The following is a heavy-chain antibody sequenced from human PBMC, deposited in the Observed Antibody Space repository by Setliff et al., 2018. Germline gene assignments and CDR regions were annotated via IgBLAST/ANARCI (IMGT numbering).Heavy chain of an antibody. J-gene: IGHJ4*02. CDR1: GASISSYY. Sequence: PSETLSLTCTVSGASISSYYWSWIRQPPGKGLEWIGYISNSVGASYHPSLRNRVTISMDTSNNQFSLKLRSVSAADTAFYYCARGLNTESWTPLYWSPGTLVTVSS. CDR3: ARGLNTESWTPLY. CDR2: ISNSVGA. D-gene: IGHD2-15*01. V-gene: IGHV4-59*01.